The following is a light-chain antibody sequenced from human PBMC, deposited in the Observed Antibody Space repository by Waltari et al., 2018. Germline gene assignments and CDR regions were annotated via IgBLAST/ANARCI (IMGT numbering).Light chain of an antibody. Sequence: EIVMTQSPATLSVSPGARATLSCRASQRVSSNLAWYQQKPGQAPRLLIYGASTRTNGSPARCSGGGARTDCTLTISSLQSEDVTVYYCQQYNNWPLTFGGGTNVEIK. V-gene: IGKV3-15*01. CDR2: GAS. CDR3: QQYNNWPLT. CDR1: QRVSSN. J-gene: IGKJ4*01.